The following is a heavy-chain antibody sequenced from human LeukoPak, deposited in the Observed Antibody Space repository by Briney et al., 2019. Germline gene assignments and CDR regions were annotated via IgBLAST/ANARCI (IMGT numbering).Heavy chain of an antibody. CDR1: GGSISSYY. J-gene: IGHJ4*02. CDR2: IYYSGST. D-gene: IGHD5-24*01. V-gene: IGHV4-59*07. Sequence: SDTLSLTCTVSGGSISSYYWSWIRQPPGKGLEWIGYIYYSGSTNYNPSLKSRVTISVDTSKNQFSLKLSSVTAADTAVYYCARGLSMATDGFDYWGQGTLVTVSS. CDR3: ARGLSMATDGFDY.